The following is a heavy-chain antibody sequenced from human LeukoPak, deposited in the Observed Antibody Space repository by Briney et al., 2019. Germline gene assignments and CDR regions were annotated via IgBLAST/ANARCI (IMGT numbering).Heavy chain of an antibody. J-gene: IGHJ4*02. Sequence: SETLSLTCTVSGGSISSYYWSWIRQPPGKGLEWIGYIYYSGSTNYNPSLKSRVTISVDTSKNQFSLKLSSVTAADTAVYYCARAPGYCSSTSCYFDYWGQGTLVTVSS. CDR1: GGSISSYY. V-gene: IGHV4-59*01. CDR3: ARAPGYCSSTSCYFDY. CDR2: IYYSGST. D-gene: IGHD2-2*01.